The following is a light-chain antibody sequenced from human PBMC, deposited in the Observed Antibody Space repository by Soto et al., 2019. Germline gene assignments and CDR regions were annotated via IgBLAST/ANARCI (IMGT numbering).Light chain of an antibody. CDR2: GNI. Sequence: QSVLTQPPSVSGAPGQRVTISCTGRSSNIRAGYDVHWYQQVPGTAPKLLIYGNINRPSGVPDRFSGSKSGTSASLAITGLQADDDADYYCQSYDSSLTVVFGGGTQQIVL. V-gene: IGLV1-40*01. J-gene: IGLJ2*01. CDR3: QSYDSSLTVV. CDR1: SSNIRAGYD.